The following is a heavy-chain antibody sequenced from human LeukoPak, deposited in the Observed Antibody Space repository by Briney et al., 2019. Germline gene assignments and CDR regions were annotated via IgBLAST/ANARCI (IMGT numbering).Heavy chain of an antibody. CDR2: ISYDGSNK. D-gene: IGHD3-10*01. CDR3: ARALLWFGELSNPGY. J-gene: IGHJ4*02. CDR1: GFTYSSYA. V-gene: IGHV3-30*04. Sequence: PGMSLSLFCAASGFTYSSYAKHWVRQAPGKALEWVAVISYDGSNKYYADSVKGRFPISRDNSKNTLYLQMNSLRAEDTAVYYCARALLWFGELSNPGYWGQGTLVTVSS.